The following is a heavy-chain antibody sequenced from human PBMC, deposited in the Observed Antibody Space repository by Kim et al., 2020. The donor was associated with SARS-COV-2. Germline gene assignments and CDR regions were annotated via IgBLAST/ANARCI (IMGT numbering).Heavy chain of an antibody. V-gene: IGHV4-39*01. CDR1: GGSISSSSYY. CDR3: ARHRLKLAYCGGDCYYDAFDI. Sequence: SETLSLTCTVSGGSISSSSYYWGWIRQPPGKGLEWIGSIYYSGSTYYNPSLKSRVTISVDTSKNQFSLKLSSVTAADTAVYYCARHRLKLAYCGGDCYYDAFDIWGQGTMVTVSS. J-gene: IGHJ3*02. D-gene: IGHD2-21*02. CDR2: IYYSGST.